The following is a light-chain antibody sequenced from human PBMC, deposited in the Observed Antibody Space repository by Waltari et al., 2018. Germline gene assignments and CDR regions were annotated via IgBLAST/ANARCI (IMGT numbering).Light chain of an antibody. CDR3: QQRSNWPYT. Sequence: EIVLTQSPATLSLSPGGRATLSCRASQTVRTYLAWYQQKPGQAPRLLIFDASSRATGIPAEFSGSGSGTDFTLTVSNLEPEDFAIYYCQQRSNWPYTFGQGTRVEIK. CDR2: DAS. V-gene: IGKV3-11*01. CDR1: QTVRTY. J-gene: IGKJ2*01.